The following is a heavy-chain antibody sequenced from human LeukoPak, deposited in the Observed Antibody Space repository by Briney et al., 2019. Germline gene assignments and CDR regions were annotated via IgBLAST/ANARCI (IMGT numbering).Heavy chain of an antibody. CDR1: GYTFTGYY. CDR2: INPNSGGT. Sequence: ASVKVSCKASGYTFTGYYMHWVRQAPGQGLEWMGWINPNSGGTNYAQKFQGRVTMTRDTPISTAYMELSRLRSDDTAVYYCASRRYCSSTSCYYEARFDYWGQGTLVTVSS. J-gene: IGHJ4*02. V-gene: IGHV1-2*02. D-gene: IGHD2-2*01. CDR3: ASRRYCSSTSCYYEARFDY.